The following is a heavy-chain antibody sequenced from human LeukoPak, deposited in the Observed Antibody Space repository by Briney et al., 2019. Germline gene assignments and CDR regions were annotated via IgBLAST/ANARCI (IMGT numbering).Heavy chain of an antibody. CDR3: ARFEGYMVRGVAFNY. Sequence: PGASLRLSCAASGFTFSSYSMNWVRQAPGKGLEWVSSISSSSSYIYYADSVKGRFTISRDNAKNSLYLQMNSLRAEDTAVYYCARFEGYMVRGVAFNYWGQGTLVTVSS. J-gene: IGHJ4*02. CDR1: GFTFSSYS. CDR2: ISSSSSYI. V-gene: IGHV3-21*01. D-gene: IGHD3-10*01.